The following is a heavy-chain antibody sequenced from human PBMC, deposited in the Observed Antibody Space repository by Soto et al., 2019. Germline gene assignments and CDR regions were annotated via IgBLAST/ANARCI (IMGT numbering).Heavy chain of an antibody. J-gene: IGHJ6*03. V-gene: IGHV4-34*01. CDR3: ARGLGYYGSGTFLFYYYYYMDV. CDR1: GGSFSGYY. D-gene: IGHD3-10*01. Sequence: PSEILSLTCAVYGGSFSGYYWSWIRQPPGKGLEWIGEINHSGSTNYNPSLKSRVTISVDTSKNQFSLKLSSVTAADTAVYYCARGLGYYGSGTFLFYYYYYMDVWGKGTTVTVSS. CDR2: INHSGST.